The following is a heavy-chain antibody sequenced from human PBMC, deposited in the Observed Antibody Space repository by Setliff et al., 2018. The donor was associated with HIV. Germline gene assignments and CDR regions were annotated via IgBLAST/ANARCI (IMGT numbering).Heavy chain of an antibody. CDR1: VFTFNNYG. CDR2: ISNSARTI. CDR3: AREGQATDSFDI. Sequence: PGGSLRLSCAASVFTFNNYGMSWVRQAPGKGLEWVAYISNSARTIYYADSVKGRFTISRDNGKDSLYLQMNSLRADDTALYYCAREGQATDSFDIWGQGTMVTVSS. J-gene: IGHJ3*02. D-gene: IGHD5-12*01. V-gene: IGHV3-48*04.